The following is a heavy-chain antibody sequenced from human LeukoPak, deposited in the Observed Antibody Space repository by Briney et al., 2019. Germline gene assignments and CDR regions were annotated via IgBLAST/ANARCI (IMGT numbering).Heavy chain of an antibody. D-gene: IGHD6-13*01. V-gene: IGHV4-34*01. CDR1: GGSFSGYY. CDR3: ARALWPAAGRHYYYYGMDV. J-gene: IGHJ6*02. CDR2: INHSGST. Sequence: SETLSLTCAVYGGSFSGYYWSWIRQPPGKGLEWIGEINHSGSTNYNPSLKSRVTISVDTSKNQFSLKLSSVTAADTAVYYCARALWPAAGRHYYYYGMDVWGQGTTVTVSS.